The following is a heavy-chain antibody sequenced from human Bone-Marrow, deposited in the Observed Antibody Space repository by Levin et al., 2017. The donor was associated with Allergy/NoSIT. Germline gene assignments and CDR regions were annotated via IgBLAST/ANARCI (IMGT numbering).Heavy chain of an antibody. Sequence: LSLTCAASGFTFSNYGIHWVRPAPAKGLEWVAVISHDGSNKYYADSVKGRFTISRDNSNNTLYLQMNTLRVEDTAVYYCAKVAFTGSGFRNWGQGTLVTVSS. CDR2: ISHDGSNK. CDR3: AKVAFTGSGFRN. J-gene: IGHJ4*02. D-gene: IGHD3-10*01. V-gene: IGHV3-30*18. CDR1: GFTFSNYG.